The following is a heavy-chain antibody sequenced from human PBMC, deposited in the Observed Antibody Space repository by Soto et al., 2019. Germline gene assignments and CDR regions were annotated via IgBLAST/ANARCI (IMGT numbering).Heavy chain of an antibody. V-gene: IGHV2-5*02. CDR1: GFSLTTSGVG. J-gene: IGHJ4*02. CDR2: IYWDDDK. Sequence: QITLNESGPTVVRPTETLTLTCRFSGFSLTTSGVGVGWFRQSPGKAPEWLALIYWDDDKRYSASLKSRLTITKDTSKNQVALTASDLDPTDTATYYCAHRVLRTVFGLVTTTAIYFDFWGQGTPVAVSS. CDR3: AHRVLRTVFGLVTTTAIYFDF. D-gene: IGHD3-3*01.